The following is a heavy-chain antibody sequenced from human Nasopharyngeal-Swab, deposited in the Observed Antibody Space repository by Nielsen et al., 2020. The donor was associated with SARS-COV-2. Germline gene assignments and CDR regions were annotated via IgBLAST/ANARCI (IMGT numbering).Heavy chain of an antibody. V-gene: IGHV3-20*04. J-gene: IGHJ6*02. CDR3: ARDLGYYYYYGMDV. CDR2: INWNGGGT. CDR1: GFTFGDYG. Sequence: ETLSLTCAASGFTFGDYGMSWVRQAPGKGLEWVSGINWNGGGTGYADSVKGRFSISRDNAKKSLYLQMNSLRAEDTALYYCARDLGYYYYYGMDVWGQGTTVTVSS.